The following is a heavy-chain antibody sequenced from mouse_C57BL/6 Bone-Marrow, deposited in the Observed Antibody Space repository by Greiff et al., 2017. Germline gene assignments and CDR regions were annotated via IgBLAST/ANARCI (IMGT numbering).Heavy chain of an antibody. J-gene: IGHJ2*01. CDR1: GYTFTSYW. CDR3: ARDYHYYGSSFYYFDY. V-gene: IGHV1-64*01. CDR2: IHPNSGST. D-gene: IGHD1-1*01. Sequence: VQLQQPGAELVKPGASVKLSCKASGYTFTSYWMHWVKPRPGQGLEWIGMIHPNSGSTNYNEKFKSKATLTVDKSSSTAYMQLSSLTSEDSAVYYCARDYHYYGSSFYYFDYWGQGTTLTVSS.